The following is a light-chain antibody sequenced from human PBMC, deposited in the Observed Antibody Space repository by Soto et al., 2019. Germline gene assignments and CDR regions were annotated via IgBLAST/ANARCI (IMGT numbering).Light chain of an antibody. J-gene: IGKJ1*01. CDR3: MQAVQAPRT. CDR1: QSLLHSNGNIY. Sequence: DIVLTQSPLSLPVTPGEPASISCRSSQSLLHSNGNIYLDWYLQKPGQSPQLLIYLGSIRDSGVHDRFNGSGSGKDFTLKISRVEAEDVGVYYCMQAVQAPRTFGQGTKVEIK. V-gene: IGKV2-28*01. CDR2: LGS.